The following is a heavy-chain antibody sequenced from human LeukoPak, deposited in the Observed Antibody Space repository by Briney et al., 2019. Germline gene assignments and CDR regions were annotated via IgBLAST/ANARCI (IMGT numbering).Heavy chain of an antibody. CDR2: IKEDGGLK. CDR1: GFTFSRYG. Sequence: QPGGSLRLSCAASGFTFSRYGMNWVRQAPGKGPEWVANIKEDGGLKNYVDSVESRFTVSRDNAKNTLYLQMNSLRAEDTALYYCARATHYYESSGYDYWGQGTLVTVSS. J-gene: IGHJ4*02. V-gene: IGHV3-7*03. D-gene: IGHD3-22*01. CDR3: ARATHYYESSGYDY.